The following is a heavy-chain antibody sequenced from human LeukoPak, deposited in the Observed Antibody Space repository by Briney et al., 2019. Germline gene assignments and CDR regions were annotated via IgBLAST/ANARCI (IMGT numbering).Heavy chain of an antibody. CDR3: ARELGYCSSTSCSNWYFDL. D-gene: IGHD2-2*01. CDR1: GGSISSSSYY. CDR2: IYYSGST. V-gene: IGHV4-39*07. Sequence: SETLSLTCTVSGGSISSSSYYWGWIRQPPGKGLEWIGSIYYSGSTYYNPSLKSRVTISVDTSKNQFSLKLSSVTAADTAVYYCARELGYCSSTSCSNWYFDLWGRGTLVTVSS. J-gene: IGHJ2*01.